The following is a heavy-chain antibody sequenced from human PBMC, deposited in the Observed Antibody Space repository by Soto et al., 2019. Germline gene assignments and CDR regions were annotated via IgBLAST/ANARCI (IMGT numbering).Heavy chain of an antibody. V-gene: IGHV3-66*01. CDR2: VYSGGIT. CDR1: GLTVSANF. J-gene: IGHJ4*02. CDR3: ARVSCSSTSCYGIDY. D-gene: IGHD2-2*01. Sequence: GGSLRLSCAVSGLTVSANFMSWVRQAPGEGLEWVSVVYSGGITNYADSVKGRFTISRDNSKNTLYLQLNSLRAEDTSVYYCARVSCSSTSCYGIDYWGQGTPVTVSS.